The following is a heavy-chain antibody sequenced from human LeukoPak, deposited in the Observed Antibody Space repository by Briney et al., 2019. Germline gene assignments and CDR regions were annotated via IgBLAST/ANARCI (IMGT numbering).Heavy chain of an antibody. Sequence: SETLSLTCTVSGGSISSYYWSWIRQPPGKGLEWIGYIYYSGSTNYNPSLKSRVTISADTSKNQFSLKLSSVTAADTAVYYCARIGEYYYDSSGYYYWYFDLWGRGTLVTVSS. V-gene: IGHV4-59*01. J-gene: IGHJ2*01. CDR1: GGSISSYY. CDR2: IYYSGST. CDR3: ARIGEYYYDSSGYYYWYFDL. D-gene: IGHD3-22*01.